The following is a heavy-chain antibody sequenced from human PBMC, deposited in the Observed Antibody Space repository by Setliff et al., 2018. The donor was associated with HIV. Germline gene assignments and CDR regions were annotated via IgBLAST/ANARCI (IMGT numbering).Heavy chain of an antibody. Sequence: PSETLSLTCTVSGGSISSYYWSWIRQPPGKGLGWIGYIYTSGSTNYNPSLKSRVTISVDTSKNQFSLKLSSVTAADTAVYYCARRATAGLFDYWGQGTLVTVSS. CDR1: GGSISSYY. V-gene: IGHV4-4*09. CDR3: ARRATAGLFDY. D-gene: IGHD6-13*01. J-gene: IGHJ4*02. CDR2: IYTSGST.